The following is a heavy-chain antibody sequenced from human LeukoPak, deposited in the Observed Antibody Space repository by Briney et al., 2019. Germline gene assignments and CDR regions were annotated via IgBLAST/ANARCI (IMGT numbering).Heavy chain of an antibody. D-gene: IGHD3-9*01. Sequence: GASLRLSCAASGFTFSNYAMSWVRQAPGKGLEWVSAISGSGGSTYYADSVKGRFTISRDNSKNTLYLQMNSLRAEDTAVYYCAKREMYDILTGYYFGMDVWGQGTTVTVSS. J-gene: IGHJ6*02. CDR3: AKREMYDILTGYYFGMDV. V-gene: IGHV3-23*01. CDR2: ISGSGGST. CDR1: GFTFSNYA.